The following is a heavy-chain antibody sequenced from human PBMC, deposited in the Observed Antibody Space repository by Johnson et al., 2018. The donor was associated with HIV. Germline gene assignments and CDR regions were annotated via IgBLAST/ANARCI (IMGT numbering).Heavy chain of an antibody. CDR1: GFTFSSYG. V-gene: IGHV3-30*02. Sequence: QVQLVESGGGVVQPGGSLRLSCAASGFTFSSYGMHWVRQAPGKGLEWVAFIRYDGSNKYYADSVKGRFTISRDNSTNTRYPQMNSLRAEDTAVYYCAKEGVAGADAFDIWGQGTMVTVSS. CDR2: IRYDGSNK. CDR3: AKEGVAGADAFDI. D-gene: IGHD6-19*01. J-gene: IGHJ3*02.